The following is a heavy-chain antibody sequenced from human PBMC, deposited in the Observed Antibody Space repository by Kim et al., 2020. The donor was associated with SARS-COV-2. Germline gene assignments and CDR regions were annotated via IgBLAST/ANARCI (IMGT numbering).Heavy chain of an antibody. CDR2: IKPDGTDK. CDR3: ARDKGSLCKSGSCFSDF. J-gene: IGHJ4*02. CDR1: GFTFSNYW. D-gene: IGHD6-19*01. V-gene: IGHV3-7*03. Sequence: GGSLRLSCEGSGFTFSNYWMTWVRQAPGNGLEWVANIKPDGTDKYYADSMKGRFTISRDNAKNTVYLQVKDMKVDDTAIDYCARDKGSLCKSGSCFSDFWGRETLVTVSS.